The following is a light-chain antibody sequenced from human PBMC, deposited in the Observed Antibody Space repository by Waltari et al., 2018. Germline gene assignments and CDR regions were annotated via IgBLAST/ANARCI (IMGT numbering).Light chain of an antibody. CDR2: DVS. J-gene: IGLJ2*01. V-gene: IGLV2-14*01. Sequence: QSALTQPASVSGSPGQSVTIFCAGPSNDVGGYNSVSWYQEQPGQAPRVIIYDVSDRPSGVFDRFAGSKSGNTASLTISGLQAEDEADYYCSSQSSNDVVLFGGGTKLTVL. CDR1: SNDVGGYNS. CDR3: SSQSSNDVVL.